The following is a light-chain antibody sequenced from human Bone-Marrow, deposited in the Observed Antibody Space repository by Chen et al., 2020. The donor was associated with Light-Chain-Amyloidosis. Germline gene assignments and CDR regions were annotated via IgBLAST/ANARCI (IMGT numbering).Light chain of an antibody. CDR3: ISHTSSGTLGV. J-gene: IGLJ3*02. Sequence: QSALTQPASVSGSPGQSITISCTGTSSDVGGYDLVSWYQQYPGKAPKLMIYEVTNRPSGISNRFAGSKSGNTASLTISGLQAEDEADYYCISHTSSGTLGVFGGGTKLTVL. CDR2: EVT. V-gene: IGLV2-14*01. CDR1: SSDVGGYDL.